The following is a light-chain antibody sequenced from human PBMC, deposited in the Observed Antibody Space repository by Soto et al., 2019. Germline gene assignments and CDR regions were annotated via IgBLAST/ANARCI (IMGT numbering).Light chain of an antibody. Sequence: SVLTQPPSASGSPGQSVTISCTGTSRDVGGYDCFSWYQQHPGKATKLMMYEVSKRPSGVPDSFSGSKTGNTASLTVSGLQTEDEADYHCSSYAGINILYIFGSGTKVTVL. J-gene: IGLJ1*01. CDR2: EVS. CDR1: SRDVGGYDC. CDR3: SSYAGINILYI. V-gene: IGLV2-8*01.